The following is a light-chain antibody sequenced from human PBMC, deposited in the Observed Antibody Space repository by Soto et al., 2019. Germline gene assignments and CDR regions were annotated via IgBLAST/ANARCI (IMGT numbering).Light chain of an antibody. Sequence: IVSTQSPATLPLSPGERATLSCGASQIVSSSYLAWYQQKPGLAPRLLIYDASSRATGIPDRFSGSGSGTDFALTISRLEPEDFAVYYCQQYGSSHPDSVTFGPGTKVGIK. J-gene: IGKJ3*01. CDR2: DAS. CDR3: QQYGSSHPDSVT. V-gene: IGKV3D-20*01. CDR1: QIVSSSY.